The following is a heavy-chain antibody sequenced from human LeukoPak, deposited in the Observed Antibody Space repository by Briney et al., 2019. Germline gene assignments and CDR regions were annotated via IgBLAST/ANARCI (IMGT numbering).Heavy chain of an antibody. V-gene: IGHV3-48*03. J-gene: IGHJ4*02. CDR1: GFTFSGYE. D-gene: IGHD6-13*01. CDR3: ARGYSSDY. Sequence: PGGSLRLSCAASGFTFSGYEMTWVRQAPGKGLEWVSYISRSGSTIYYADSVQGRFTISRDNAKNSLYLQMNSLRTEDTAVYYCARGYSSDYWGQGTLVTVSS. CDR2: ISRSGSTI.